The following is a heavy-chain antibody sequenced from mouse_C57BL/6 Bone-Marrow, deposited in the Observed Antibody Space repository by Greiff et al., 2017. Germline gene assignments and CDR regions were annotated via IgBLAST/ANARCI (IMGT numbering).Heavy chain of an antibody. CDR1: GYTFTDYE. D-gene: IGHD1-1*01. V-gene: IGHV1-15*01. CDR3: TRFITTACYAMDY. J-gene: IGHJ4*01. CDR2: IDPETGGT. Sequence: QVQLQQSGAELVRPGASVTLSCKASGYTFTDYEMHWVKQTPVHGLEWIGAIDPETGGTAYNQKFKGKAILTADKSSSTAYMELRSLTSEDSAVYYCTRFITTACYAMDYWGQGTSVTVSS.